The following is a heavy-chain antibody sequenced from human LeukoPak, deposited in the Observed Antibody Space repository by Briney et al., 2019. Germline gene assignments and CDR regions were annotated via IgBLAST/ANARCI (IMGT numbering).Heavy chain of an antibody. CDR1: GFTVSSNY. J-gene: IGHJ6*02. D-gene: IGHD4-17*01. CDR3: ARDFTVTSTYYYYYGMAV. CDR2: IYSGGST. Sequence: GGSLRLSCAASGFTVSSNYMSWVRQAPGKGLEWVSVIYSGGSTYYADSVKGRFTISRDNSKNTLYLQMNSLRAEDTAVYYCARDFTVTSTYYYYYGMAVWGQGTTVTVSS. V-gene: IGHV3-66*02.